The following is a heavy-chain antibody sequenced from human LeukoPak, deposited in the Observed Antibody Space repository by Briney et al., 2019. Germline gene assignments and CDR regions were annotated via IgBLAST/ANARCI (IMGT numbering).Heavy chain of an antibody. CDR2: IIPSAGRT. Sequence: ASVKVSCKASGYTFTSYYIHWVRQAPGQGLEGMGIIIPSAGRTNYAQKFRGRVSMTTDMSTSTVYMELSSLRSEDTAVYYCAREYSGGNFDYWGQGTLVTVSS. V-gene: IGHV1-46*01. J-gene: IGHJ4*01. CDR3: AREYSGGNFDY. D-gene: IGHD2-15*01. CDR1: GYTFTSYY.